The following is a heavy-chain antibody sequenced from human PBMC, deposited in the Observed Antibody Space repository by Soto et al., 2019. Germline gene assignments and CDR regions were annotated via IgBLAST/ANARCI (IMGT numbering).Heavy chain of an antibody. CDR1: GFTVSGKKY. D-gene: IGHD3-10*01. V-gene: IGHV3-53*01. CDR3: ATWHLREHAYDT. J-gene: IGHJ3*02. CDR2: LYDLDGT. Sequence: DVQLVASGGGLMQPGESLRLSCAAFGFTVSGKKYVAWVRQAPGKGLEWVSALYDLDGTYYADSVKGRFTTSSDSSRTTVYLQMNDLRPDDTAVYSCATWHLREHAYDTWGQGTTVTVSS.